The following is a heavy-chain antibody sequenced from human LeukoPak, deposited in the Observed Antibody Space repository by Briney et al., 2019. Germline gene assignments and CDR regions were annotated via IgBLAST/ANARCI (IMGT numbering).Heavy chain of an antibody. D-gene: IGHD4-23*01. Sequence: ASVKVSCKVSGYTLTELSMHWVRHAPGKGLEWMGGFDPEDGETIYAQKFQGRVTMTEDTSTDTAYMELSVLGADDTAVYYCATEGDYGGNSGAFDIWGQGTMVTVSS. CDR2: FDPEDGET. CDR3: ATEGDYGGNSGAFDI. CDR1: GYTLTELS. J-gene: IGHJ3*02. V-gene: IGHV1-24*01.